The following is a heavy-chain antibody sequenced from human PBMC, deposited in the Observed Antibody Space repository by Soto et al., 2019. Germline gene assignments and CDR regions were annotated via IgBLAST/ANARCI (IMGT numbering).Heavy chain of an antibody. CDR2: ISSNGGST. D-gene: IGHD1-26*01. J-gene: IGHJ4*02. CDR1: GFTFSSYA. V-gene: IGHV3-64*04. CDR3: TTDLISIVGAITTHY. Sequence: GGSLRLSCSASGFTFSSYAMHWVRQAPGKGLEYVSAISSNGGSTYYADSVKGRFAISRDDSKNTLYLQMNSLKTEDTAVYYCTTDLISIVGAITTHYWGQGTLVTVSS.